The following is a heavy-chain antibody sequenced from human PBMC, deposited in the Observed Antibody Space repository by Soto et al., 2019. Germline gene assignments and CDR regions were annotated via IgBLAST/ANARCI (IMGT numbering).Heavy chain of an antibody. D-gene: IGHD3-3*01. CDR3: ASEPSRFPGGTFS. CDR1: GGSISSGDYY. V-gene: IGHV4-30-4*01. CDR2: IYYSGST. J-gene: IGHJ5*02. Sequence: SEPLSLTCTVSGGSISSGDYYWSWIRQPPGKGLEWIGYIYYSGSTYYNPSLKSRVTISVDTSKNQFSLKLSSVTAADTAVYYCASEPSRFPGGTFSWGQGTLVTVSS.